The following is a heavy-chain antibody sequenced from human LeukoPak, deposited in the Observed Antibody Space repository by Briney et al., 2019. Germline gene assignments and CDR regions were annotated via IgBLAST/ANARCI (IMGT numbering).Heavy chain of an antibody. Sequence: ASVKVSCKASGYSFTSYYIRWVRQAPGQGLEWMGRINPNSGGTNYAQKFQGRVTMTRDTSISTAYMELSRLRSDDTAVYYCAGVLGDGDYWGQGTLVTVSS. D-gene: IGHD3-10*01. V-gene: IGHV1-2*06. J-gene: IGHJ4*02. CDR1: GYSFTSYY. CDR3: AGVLGDGDY. CDR2: INPNSGGT.